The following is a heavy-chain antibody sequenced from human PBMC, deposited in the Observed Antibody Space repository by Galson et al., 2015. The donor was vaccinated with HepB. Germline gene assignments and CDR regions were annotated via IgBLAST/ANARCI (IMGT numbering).Heavy chain of an antibody. CDR2: INHSGST. CDR3: ARVRGIQLWEPFDY. D-gene: IGHD5-18*01. J-gene: IGHJ4*02. Sequence: SETLSLTCAVYGGSFSGYYWSWIRQPPGKGLEWIGEINHSGSTNYNPSLKSRVTISVDTSKNQFSLKLSSVTAADTAVYYCARVRGIQLWEPFDYWGQGTLVTVSS. V-gene: IGHV4-34*01. CDR1: GGSFSGYY.